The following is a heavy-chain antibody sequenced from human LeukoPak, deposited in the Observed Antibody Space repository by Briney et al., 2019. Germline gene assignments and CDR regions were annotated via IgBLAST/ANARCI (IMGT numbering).Heavy chain of an antibody. Sequence: GGSLRLSCAASGFTFSSYGMHWVRQAPGKGLEWVAFIRHDGSNRYYADSVKGRFTISRDNSKNTLYLQMNSLRAEDTAVYYCAKRIQSAMATGYWGQGTLVTVSS. D-gene: IGHD5-18*01. J-gene: IGHJ4*02. CDR1: GFTFSSYG. V-gene: IGHV3-30*02. CDR2: IRHDGSNR. CDR3: AKRIQSAMATGY.